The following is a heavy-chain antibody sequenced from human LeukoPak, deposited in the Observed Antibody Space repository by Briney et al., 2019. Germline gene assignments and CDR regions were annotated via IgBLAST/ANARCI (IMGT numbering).Heavy chain of an antibody. CDR3: ARSVRLGYGSGSYRYYFDY. CDR1: GYTFTNFA. CDR2: INAGDGNT. D-gene: IGHD3-10*01. Sequence: GASVKVSCKASGYTFTNFAIHWVRQAPGQSLEWMGWINAGDGNTKYSQRLQGRVTITRDTSASTAYMELSSLRSEDTAVYYCARSVRLGYGSGSYRYYFDYWGQGTLVTVSS. V-gene: IGHV1-3*01. J-gene: IGHJ4*02.